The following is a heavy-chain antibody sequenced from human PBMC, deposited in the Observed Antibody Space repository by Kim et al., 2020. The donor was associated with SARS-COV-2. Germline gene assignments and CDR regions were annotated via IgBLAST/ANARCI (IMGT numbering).Heavy chain of an antibody. CDR2: ISGSGGST. D-gene: IGHD1-26*01. V-gene: IGHV3-23*01. CDR1: GFTFSSYA. J-gene: IGHJ4*02. Sequence: GGSLRLSCAASGFTFSSYAMSWVRQAPGKGLEWVSAISGSGGSTYYADSVKGRFTISRDNSKNTLYLQMNSLRAEDTAVYYCAKAEYSGSYRKWYYFDYWGQGTLVTVSS. CDR3: AKAEYSGSYRKWYYFDY.